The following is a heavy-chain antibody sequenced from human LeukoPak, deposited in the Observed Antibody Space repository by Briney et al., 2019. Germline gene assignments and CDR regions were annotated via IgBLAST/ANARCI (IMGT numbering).Heavy chain of an antibody. CDR3: ATIGGRYCSSTSCYKDDY. CDR2: VIPIFGTA. V-gene: IGHV1-69*05. D-gene: IGHD2-2*02. CDR1: GGTFSSYA. Sequence: EASVKVSCMASGGTFSSYAISWVRQAPGQGLEWMGGVIPIFGTANYAQKFQGRVTITTDESTSTAYMELSSLRSEDTAVYYCATIGGRYCSSTSCYKDDYWGQGTLVTVSS. J-gene: IGHJ4*02.